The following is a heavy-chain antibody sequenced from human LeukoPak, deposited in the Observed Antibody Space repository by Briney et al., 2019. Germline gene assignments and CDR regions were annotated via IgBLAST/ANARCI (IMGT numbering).Heavy chain of an antibody. Sequence: GGSLRLSCTVSGFTVSSNSMSWVRQAPGKGLEWVSVIYSCGSTYYADSVKGRFTISRDNSKSTLYLQMNSLRAADTALYYCAKPAKTDYADYWGQGTLVTVSS. CDR1: GFTVSSNS. CDR2: IYSCGST. J-gene: IGHJ4*02. V-gene: IGHV3-53*01. D-gene: IGHD1-14*01. CDR3: AKPAKTDYADY.